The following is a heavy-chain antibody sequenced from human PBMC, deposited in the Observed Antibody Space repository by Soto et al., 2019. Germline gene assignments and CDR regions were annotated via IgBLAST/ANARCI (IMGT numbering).Heavy chain of an antibody. CDR2: IWYDGSNK. CDR3: AREISSSSPPGDY. CDR1: GFTFSSYG. D-gene: IGHD6-6*01. J-gene: IGHJ4*02. V-gene: IGHV3-33*01. Sequence: GGSLRLSCAASGFTFSSYGMHWVRQAPGKGLEWVAVIWYDGSNKYYADSVKGRFTISRDNSKNTLYLQMNSLRAEDTAVYYCAREISSSSPPGDYWGQGTLVTVSS.